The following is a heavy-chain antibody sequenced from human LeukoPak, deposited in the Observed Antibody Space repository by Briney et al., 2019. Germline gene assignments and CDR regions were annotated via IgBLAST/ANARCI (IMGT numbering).Heavy chain of an antibody. CDR3: AKDIMITFGGVIGYAFDI. CDR1: GFTFDDYA. V-gene: IGHV3-23*01. CDR2: ISGSGGST. J-gene: IGHJ3*02. D-gene: IGHD3-16*02. Sequence: PGGSLRLSCAASGFTFDDYAMHWVRQAPGKGLEWVSAISGSGGSTYYADSVKGRFTISRDNSKNTLYLQMNSLRAEDTAVYYCAKDIMITFGGVIGYAFDIWGQGTMVTVSS.